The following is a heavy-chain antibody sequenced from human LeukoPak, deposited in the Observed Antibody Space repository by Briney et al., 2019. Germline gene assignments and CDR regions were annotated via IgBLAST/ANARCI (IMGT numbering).Heavy chain of an antibody. Sequence: PSETLSLTCTVSGGSISSSSYYWGWIRQPPGKGLEWIGSIYYSGSTYYNPSLKSRVTISVDTSKNQFSLRLSSVTAADTAVYYCARTPGGHVYWFDPWGQGTLVTVSS. CDR1: GGSISSSSYY. V-gene: IGHV4-39*07. D-gene: IGHD3-16*01. J-gene: IGHJ5*02. CDR3: ARTPGGHVYWFDP. CDR2: IYYSGST.